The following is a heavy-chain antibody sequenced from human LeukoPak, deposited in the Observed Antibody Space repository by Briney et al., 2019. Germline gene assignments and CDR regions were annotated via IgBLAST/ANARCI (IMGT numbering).Heavy chain of an antibody. CDR3: ARDHVYGSGSPYYYYGMDV. CDR1: GGSISSFY. CDR2: ISAIGST. V-gene: IGHV4-4*07. Sequence: SETLSLTCTVSGGSISSFYWSWIRQPAGEGLEWIGRISAIGSTNYNPSLMGRVTMSVDTSKNQFSLKLSSVTAADTAVYYCARDHVYGSGSPYYYYGMDVWGQGTTITVSS. J-gene: IGHJ6*02. D-gene: IGHD3-10*01.